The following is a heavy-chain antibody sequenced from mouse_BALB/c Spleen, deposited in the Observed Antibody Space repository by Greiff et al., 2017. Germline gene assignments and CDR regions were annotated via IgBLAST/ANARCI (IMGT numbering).Heavy chain of an antibody. V-gene: IGHV1-5*01. CDR2: IYPGNSDT. CDR1: GYSFTSYW. CDR3: TRWLITTVVDY. Sequence: VQLQQSGTVLARPGASVKMSCKASGYSFTSYWMHWVKQRPGQGLEWIGAIYPGNSDTSYNQKFKGKAKLTAVTSASTAYMELSSLTNEDSAVYYCTRWLITTVVDYWGQGTTLTVSS. J-gene: IGHJ2*01. D-gene: IGHD1-1*01.